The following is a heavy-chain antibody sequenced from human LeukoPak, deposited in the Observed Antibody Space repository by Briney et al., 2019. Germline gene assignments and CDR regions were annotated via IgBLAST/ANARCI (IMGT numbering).Heavy chain of an antibody. CDR1: GFTFSSYA. CDR2: ISGSGGST. Sequence: GVSLRLSCAASGFTFSSYAMSWVRQAPGKGLEWVSAISGSGGSTYYADSVKGWFTISRDNSKNTLYLQMNSLRAEDTAVYYCAGRWLDYFDYWGQGTLVTVSS. D-gene: IGHD6-19*01. CDR3: AGRWLDYFDY. J-gene: IGHJ4*02. V-gene: IGHV3-23*01.